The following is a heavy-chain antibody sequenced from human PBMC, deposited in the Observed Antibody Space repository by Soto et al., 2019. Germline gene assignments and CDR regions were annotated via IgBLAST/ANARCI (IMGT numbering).Heavy chain of an antibody. D-gene: IGHD5-18*01. V-gene: IGHV3-73*02. CDR3: TSRPPGDSYGYDYYYGMDV. Sequence: EVQLVESGGGLVQPGGSLKLSCAASGFTFSGSAMHWVRQASGKGLEWVGGIRSKANSYATSYAASVKGRFTISRDESKNTAYLEMNSLKTEDTAVYYCTSRPPGDSYGYDYYYGMDVWGQGTTVTGSS. CDR2: IRSKANSYAT. CDR1: GFTFSGSA. J-gene: IGHJ6*02.